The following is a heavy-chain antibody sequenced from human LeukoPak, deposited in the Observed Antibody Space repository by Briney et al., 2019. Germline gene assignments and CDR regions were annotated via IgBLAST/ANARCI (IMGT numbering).Heavy chain of an antibody. J-gene: IGHJ4*02. V-gene: IGHV3-7*01. D-gene: IGHD2-15*01. Sequence: GGSLRLSCAASGFTFSDYWMSWVRQAPEQGREWVAKINQDGREQHFVDSVKGRFTISRDNAKNSLFLQMDSLRAEDTALYYCVKDVILGYCSGGSCYTSEHWGQGTLVTVSS. CDR1: GFTFSDYW. CDR2: INQDGREQ. CDR3: VKDVILGYCSGGSCYTSEH.